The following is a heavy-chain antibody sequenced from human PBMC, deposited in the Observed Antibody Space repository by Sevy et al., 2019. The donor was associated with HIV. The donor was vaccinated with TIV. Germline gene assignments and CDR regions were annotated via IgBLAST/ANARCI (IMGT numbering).Heavy chain of an antibody. CDR2: ITNDGSKT. V-gene: IGHV3-30*04. Sequence: GGSLRLSCEASGFTISRYGLHWVRQAPGKGLEWMSGITNDGSKTDYAEAVRGRFIISRDNSKNILHLQMGNLSPEDTAVYQCGRCSSDYCFYYGMDVWGQGTTVTVSS. CDR1: GFTISRYG. J-gene: IGHJ6*02. D-gene: IGHD2-2*01. CDR3: GRCSSDYCFYYGMDV.